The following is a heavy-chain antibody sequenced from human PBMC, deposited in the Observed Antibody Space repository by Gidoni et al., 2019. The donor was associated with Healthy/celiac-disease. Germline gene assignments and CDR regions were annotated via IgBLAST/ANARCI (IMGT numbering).Heavy chain of an antibody. CDR3: ARRPYSGSYYGTFDY. V-gene: IGHV4-59*01. CDR1: GGSISSYY. CDR2: IYYSGST. Sequence: QVQLQESGPGLVKPSETLSLTCTVSGGSISSYYWRWIRQPPGKGLEWIGYIYYSGSTNYNPSLKSRVTISVDTSKNQFSLKLSSVTAADTAVYYCARRPYSGSYYGTFDYWGQGTLVTVSS. J-gene: IGHJ4*02. D-gene: IGHD1-26*01.